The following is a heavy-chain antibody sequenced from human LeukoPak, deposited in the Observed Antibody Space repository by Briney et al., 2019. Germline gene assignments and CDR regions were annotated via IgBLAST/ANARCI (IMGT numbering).Heavy chain of an antibody. D-gene: IGHD1-26*01. CDR3: VSPQWG. J-gene: IGHJ4*02. CDR1: GFTFSSYG. V-gene: IGHV3-30*02. Sequence: PGGSLRLSCAASGFTFSSYGMHWVRQAPGKGLEWVAFIQYDGSNKYYADSVRGRFIISRDNSKKTLYLQMNSLGAEDTAVYYCVSPQWGWGQGTPVTVSS. CDR2: IQYDGSNK.